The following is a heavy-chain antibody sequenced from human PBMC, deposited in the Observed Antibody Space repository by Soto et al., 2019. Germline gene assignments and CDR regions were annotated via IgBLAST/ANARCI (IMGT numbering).Heavy chain of an antibody. Sequence: ASVKVSCKASGYTFTSYAMHWVRQAPGQRLEWMGWINAGNGNTKYSQKFQGRVTITRDTSASTAYMELSSLRSEDTAVYYCAAGYSSGWYFDYWGQGTLVNVSS. CDR2: INAGNGNT. V-gene: IGHV1-3*01. CDR3: AAGYSSGWYFDY. D-gene: IGHD6-19*01. CDR1: GYTFTSYA. J-gene: IGHJ4*02.